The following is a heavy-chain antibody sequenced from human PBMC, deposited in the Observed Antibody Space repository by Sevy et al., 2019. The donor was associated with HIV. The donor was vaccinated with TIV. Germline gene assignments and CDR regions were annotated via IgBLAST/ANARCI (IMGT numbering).Heavy chain of an antibody. Sequence: GGSLRLSCAASGFPFSNFAMSWVRQAPGKGLEWVSTLIGGGSRTYYADSVTGRFIISRDNSKNTVYLQINSLRADDTAVYYCARPYRSGWANAFDIWGQGTMVTVSS. J-gene: IGHJ3*02. D-gene: IGHD6-19*01. CDR3: ARPYRSGWANAFDI. V-gene: IGHV3-23*01. CDR1: GFPFSNFA. CDR2: LIGGGSRT.